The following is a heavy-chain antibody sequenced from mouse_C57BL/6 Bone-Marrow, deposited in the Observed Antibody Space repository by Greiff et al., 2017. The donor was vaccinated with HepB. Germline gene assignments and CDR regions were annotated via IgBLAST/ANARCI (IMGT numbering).Heavy chain of an antibody. CDR1: GYTFTSYW. CDR2: IDPSDSYT. CDR3: ARSSYDQRFAY. Sequence: QVQLKQPGAELVMPGASVKLSCKASGYTFTSYWMHWVKQRPGQGLEWIGEIDPSDSYTNYNQKFKGKSTLTVDKSSSTAYMQLSSLTSEDSAVYYCARSSYDQRFAYWGQGTLVTVSA. D-gene: IGHD2-10*01. V-gene: IGHV1-69*01. J-gene: IGHJ3*01.